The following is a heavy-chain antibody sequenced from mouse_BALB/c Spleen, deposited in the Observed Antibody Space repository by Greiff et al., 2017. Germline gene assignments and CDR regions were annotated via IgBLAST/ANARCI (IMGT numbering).Heavy chain of an antibody. D-gene: IGHD2-2*01. CDR2: IWSGGST. J-gene: IGHJ2*01. CDR3: ARNPPYGYDGARYYFDY. Sequence: VKLMESGPGLVQPSQSLSITCTVSGFSLTSYGVHWVRQSPGKGLEWLGVIWSGGSTDYNAAFISRLSISKDNSKSQVFFKMNSLQANDTAIYYCARNPPYGYDGARYYFDYWGQGTTLTVSS. V-gene: IGHV2-2*02. CDR1: GFSLTSYG.